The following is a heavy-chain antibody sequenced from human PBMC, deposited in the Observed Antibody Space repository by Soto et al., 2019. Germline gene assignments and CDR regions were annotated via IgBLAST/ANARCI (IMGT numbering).Heavy chain of an antibody. CDR3: ARVTVVVPAAIAYYYYYGMDV. V-gene: IGHV3-30*03. CDR1: GFTFTSFG. D-gene: IGHD2-2*01. Sequence: GGSLRLSCAASGFTFTSFGIHWVRQAPGKGLEWVAVITNDGSYIYYADSVKGRFTISRDNAKNSLYLQMNSLRAEDTAVYYCARVTVVVPAAIAYYYYYGMDVWGQGTTVTVSS. J-gene: IGHJ6*02. CDR2: ITNDGSYI.